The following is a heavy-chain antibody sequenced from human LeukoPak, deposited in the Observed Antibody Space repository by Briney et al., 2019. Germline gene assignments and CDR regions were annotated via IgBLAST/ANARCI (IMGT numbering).Heavy chain of an antibody. CDR2: ISGSGRTT. D-gene: IGHD6-13*01. V-gene: IGHV3-23*01. CDR3: AKVGATAGTLRIEYFQH. Sequence: PGGSLRLSCAASGFTFSSYAMSWVRQAPGKGLEWVSGISGSGRTTYYADSVKGRFTISRDNSKNTLDLQMNSLRAEDTAVYFCAKVGATAGTLRIEYFQHWGQGTLVTVSS. J-gene: IGHJ1*01. CDR1: GFTFSSYA.